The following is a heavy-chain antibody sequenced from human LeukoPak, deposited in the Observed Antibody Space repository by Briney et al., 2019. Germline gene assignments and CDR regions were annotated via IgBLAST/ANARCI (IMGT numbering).Heavy chain of an antibody. CDR3: AREYYHDSSGYYEVVDY. D-gene: IGHD3-22*01. CDR1: GGTFSSYA. Sequence: GFSVKVSCKASGGTFSSYAISWVRQAPGQGLEWMGGIIPIFGTANYAQKFQGRVTITADESTSTAYMELSSLRSEDTAVYYCAREYYHDSSGYYEVVDYWGQGTLVTVSS. CDR2: IIPIFGTA. V-gene: IGHV1-69*01. J-gene: IGHJ4*02.